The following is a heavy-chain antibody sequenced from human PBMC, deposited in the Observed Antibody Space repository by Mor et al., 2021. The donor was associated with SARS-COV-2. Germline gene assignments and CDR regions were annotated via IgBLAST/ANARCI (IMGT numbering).Heavy chain of an antibody. D-gene: IGHD2-2*02. CDR2: ISYDGSNK. Sequence: VAVISYDGSNKYSADSVKGRFTISRDNSKNTLYLQMNSLRGEDTAVYYCAKVDCSSTSCYTSYYYYGMDVWG. CDR3: AKVDCSSTSCYTSYYYYGMDV. V-gene: IGHV3-30*18. J-gene: IGHJ6*02.